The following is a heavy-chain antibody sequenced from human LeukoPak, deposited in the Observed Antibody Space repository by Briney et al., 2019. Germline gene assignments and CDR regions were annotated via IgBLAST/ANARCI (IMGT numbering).Heavy chain of an antibody. J-gene: IGHJ4*02. V-gene: IGHV3-30*01. CDR1: GFTFSSYA. D-gene: IGHD2-2*01. Sequence: GRSLRLSCAAPGFTFSSYAMHWVRQAPGKGLEWVAVISYDGSNKYYADSVKGRFTISRDNSKNTLYLQMNSLRAEDTAVYYCARGGDIVVVPAATWGQGTLVTVSS. CDR3: ARGGDIVVVPAAT. CDR2: ISYDGSNK.